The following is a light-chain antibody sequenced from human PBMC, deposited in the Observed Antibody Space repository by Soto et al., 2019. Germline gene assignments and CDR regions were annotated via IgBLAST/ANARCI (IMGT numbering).Light chain of an antibody. CDR3: QQRSTWPLIT. CDR1: QSVNTY. J-gene: IGKJ5*01. V-gene: IGKV3-11*01. CDR2: DAF. Sequence: EIVLTQSPATLSLSPGERATLSCRASQSVNTYLAWYQQKPGLAPRLLIYDAFNRATGIPARFSGSGSGTDFTLTISSLEPEDFAVYYCQQRSTWPLITFGQGTRLEIK.